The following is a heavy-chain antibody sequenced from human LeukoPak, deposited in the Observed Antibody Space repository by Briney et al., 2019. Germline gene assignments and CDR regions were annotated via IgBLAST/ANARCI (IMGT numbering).Heavy chain of an antibody. CDR3: AKALGIYGSGWYLAY. Sequence: GGSLRLSCAASGFTFINYVMTWVRQAPGKGLEWLSGISGSGRNTYYADSVKGRFTISRDNSKNTLYLQMNSLRAEDSAAYYCAKALGIYGSGWYLAYWGQGTLVTVSS. V-gene: IGHV3-23*01. CDR2: ISGSGRNT. CDR1: GFTFINYV. D-gene: IGHD6-13*01. J-gene: IGHJ4*02.